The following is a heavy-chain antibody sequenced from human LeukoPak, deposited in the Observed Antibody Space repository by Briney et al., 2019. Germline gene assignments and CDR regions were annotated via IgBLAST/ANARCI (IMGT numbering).Heavy chain of an antibody. J-gene: IGHJ4*02. CDR1: GFTFSSYA. V-gene: IGHV3-30-3*01. CDR2: ISYDGSNK. Sequence: PGRSLRLSCAASGFTFSSYAMHWVRQAPGKGLEWVAVISYDGSNKYYADSVKGRFTISRDNSKNTLYLQMNSLRAEDTAVYYCARARMGYSGDYWGQGTLVTVSS. CDR3: ARARMGYSGDY. D-gene: IGHD3-16*01.